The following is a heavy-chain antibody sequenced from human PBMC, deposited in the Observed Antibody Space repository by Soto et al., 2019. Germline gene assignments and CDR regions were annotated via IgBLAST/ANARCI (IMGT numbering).Heavy chain of an antibody. V-gene: IGHV3-21*01. D-gene: IGHD5-12*01. J-gene: IGHJ3*02. CDR2: ISSSSSYI. CDR1: GFTFSSYS. CDR3: ARTKWLGEYVGAFDI. Sequence: EVQLVESGGGLVKPGGSLRLSCAASGFTFSSYSMNWVRQAPGKGLEWVSSISSSSSYIYYADSVKGRFTISRDNAKISLYLKMNSLRAEDTAVYYCARTKWLGEYVGAFDIWGQGTMVTVSS.